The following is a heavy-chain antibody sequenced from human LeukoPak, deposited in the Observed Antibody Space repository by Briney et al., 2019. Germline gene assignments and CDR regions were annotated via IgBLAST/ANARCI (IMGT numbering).Heavy chain of an antibody. D-gene: IGHD3-16*01. J-gene: IGHJ1*01. CDR1: GFTFRNYA. V-gene: IGHV3-21*01. CDR2: INYDSGFI. CDR3: VKDPPEINVAKYFQY. Sequence: GGSLRLSCAASGFTFRNYAMNWVRQAPGKGPEWVSSINYDSGFINYADSVMGRFTISRDNSKNSLYLQMTTLRAEDTAVYYCVKDPPEINVAKYFQYWGQGALVIVSS.